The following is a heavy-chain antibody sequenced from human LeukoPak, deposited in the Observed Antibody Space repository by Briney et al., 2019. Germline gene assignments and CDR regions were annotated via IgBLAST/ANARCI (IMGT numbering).Heavy chain of an antibody. V-gene: IGHV1-2*02. CDR2: INPNSGGT. Sequence: ASVKVSCKASGYTFTGYYMHWVRQAPGQGLEWMGWINPNSGGTNYAQKFQGRVTMTRDTSISTAYMELSSLRSEDRAVYYCARGSITMVPSIDYWGQGTLVTVSS. D-gene: IGHD3-10*01. J-gene: IGHJ4*02. CDR1: GYTFTGYY. CDR3: ARGSITMVPSIDY.